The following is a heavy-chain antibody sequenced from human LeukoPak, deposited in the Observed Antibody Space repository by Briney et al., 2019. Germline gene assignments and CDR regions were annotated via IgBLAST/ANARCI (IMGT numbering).Heavy chain of an antibody. D-gene: IGHD4-17*01. J-gene: IGHJ4*02. V-gene: IGHV3-48*01. CDR2: ISSSSDTI. CDR1: GFIFSSYS. Sequence: GGSLRLSCAASGFIFSSYSMNWVRQAPGKGLEWVSYISSSSDTIYYADSVKGRFTISRDNAKNSLYLQMSSLRAEDTALYSCARDIYGVYIIDSWGQGTLVTVSS. CDR3: ARDIYGVYIIDS.